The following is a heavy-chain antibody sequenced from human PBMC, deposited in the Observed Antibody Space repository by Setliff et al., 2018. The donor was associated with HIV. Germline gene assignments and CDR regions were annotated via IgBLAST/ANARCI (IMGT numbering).Heavy chain of an antibody. CDR2: IYHSGAT. V-gene: IGHV4-39*01. J-gene: IGHJ6*03. D-gene: IGHD4-17*01. CDR1: GGSISSSSYY. Sequence: TSETLSLTCTVSGGSISSSSYYWGWIRQPPGKGLEWVGSIYHSGATYFTPSLKSRVTLSVDTSKNQFFLRLTSVSAADTGLYFCARHSPVTTEDYMDVWGKGTTVTVSS. CDR3: ARHSPVTTEDYMDV.